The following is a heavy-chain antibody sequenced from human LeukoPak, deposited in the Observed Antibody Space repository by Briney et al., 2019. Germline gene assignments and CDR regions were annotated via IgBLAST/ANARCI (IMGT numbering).Heavy chain of an antibody. D-gene: IGHD6-13*01. V-gene: IGHV3-30*18. Sequence: GGSLRLSCAASGFTFSSYGMHWVRQAPGKGLEWVAVISYDGSNKYYADSVKGRFTISRDNSKNTLYLQMNSLRAEDTAVYYSAKTNYSSWYFYYYYYYMDVWGKGTTVTVSS. CDR1: GFTFSSYG. CDR2: ISYDGSNK. J-gene: IGHJ6*03. CDR3: AKTNYSSWYFYYYYYYMDV.